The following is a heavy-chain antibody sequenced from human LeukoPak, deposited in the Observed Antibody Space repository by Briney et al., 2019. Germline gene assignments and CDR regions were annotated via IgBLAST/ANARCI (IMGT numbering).Heavy chain of an antibody. CDR3: ARDYGYNFGYFDY. V-gene: IGHV4-61*01. J-gene: IGHJ4*02. CDR2: IYYSGSA. CDR1: GVSVSSGRYY. Sequence: SETLSLTCTVSGVSVSSGRYYWSWIRQPPGKGLEWTGYIYYSGSANYNPSLKSRVTVLVDTSKNQLFLKLNSVTAADTAVYYCARDYGYNFGYFDYWGQGTLVTVSS. D-gene: IGHD5-24*01.